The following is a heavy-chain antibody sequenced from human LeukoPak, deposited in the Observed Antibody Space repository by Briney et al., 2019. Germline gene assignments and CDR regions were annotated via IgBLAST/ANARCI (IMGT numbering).Heavy chain of an antibody. V-gene: IGHV1-69*10. J-gene: IGHJ3*02. CDR2: IIPILGIA. CDR1: GGTFSSYA. CDR3: ARAAHANYHNAFDI. D-gene: IGHD4/OR15-4a*01. Sequence: SVKVSCKASGGTFSSYAISWVRQAPGQGLEWMGGIIPILGIANYAQKFQGRVTITADKSTSTAYMELSSLRSEDTAVYYCARAAHANYHNAFDIWGQGTMVTVSS.